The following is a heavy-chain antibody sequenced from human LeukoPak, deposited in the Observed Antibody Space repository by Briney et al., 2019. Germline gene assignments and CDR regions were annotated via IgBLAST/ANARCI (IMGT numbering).Heavy chain of an antibody. J-gene: IGHJ4*02. Sequence: ASVKVSCKASGYTFTGYYMHWVRQAPGQGLEWVGLIGPTGDSTNYAQTFRGRVTMTRDTSTNTVYMDLSSLRSEDTAVYYCARGASGGYFDYWGQGTLVIVSS. CDR3: ARGASGGYFDY. CDR2: IGPTGDST. CDR1: GYTFTGYY. D-gene: IGHD4-23*01. V-gene: IGHV1-46*01.